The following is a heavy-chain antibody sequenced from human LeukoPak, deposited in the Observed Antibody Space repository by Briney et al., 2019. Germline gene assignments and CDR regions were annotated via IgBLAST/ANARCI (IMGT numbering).Heavy chain of an antibody. Sequence: SETLSLTCTVSGGSISSGGYYWSWIRQPPGKGLEWIGYIYHSGSTYYNPSLKSRVTISVDTSKNQFSLKLSSVTAADTAVYYCARVEWELGHFDYWGQGTLVTVSS. J-gene: IGHJ4*02. CDR3: ARVEWELGHFDY. V-gene: IGHV4-30-2*01. CDR2: IYHSGST. D-gene: IGHD1-26*01. CDR1: GGSISSGGYY.